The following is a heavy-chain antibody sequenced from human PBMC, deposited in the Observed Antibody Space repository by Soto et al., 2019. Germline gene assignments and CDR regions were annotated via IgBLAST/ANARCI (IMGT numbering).Heavy chain of an antibody. J-gene: IGHJ4*02. V-gene: IGHV3-33*01. D-gene: IGHD1-26*01. CDR1: GFTFSSYG. CDR2: IWYDGSNK. Sequence: QVQLVESGGGVVQPGRSLRLSCAASGFTFSSYGMHWVRQAPGKGLEWVAVIWYDGSNKYYADSVKGRFTISRDNSKNTLYLQMNSLRAEDTAVDYCARDPHSGSYYFDYWGQGTLVTVSS. CDR3: ARDPHSGSYYFDY.